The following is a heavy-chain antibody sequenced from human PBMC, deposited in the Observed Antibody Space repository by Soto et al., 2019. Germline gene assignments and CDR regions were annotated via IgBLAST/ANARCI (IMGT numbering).Heavy chain of an antibody. Sequence: QITLKESGPTLVKPTQTLTLTCTFSGFSLSTSGVGVGWIRQPPGKALEWPALIYWDDDKRYSPSLKSRLTITKDTSKNQVVLTMTNMDPVDTATYSCAHSLYDYVWGTNWFDPWGQGTLVTVSS. CDR3: AHSLYDYVWGTNWFDP. V-gene: IGHV2-5*02. D-gene: IGHD3-16*01. CDR2: IYWDDDK. CDR1: GFSLSTSGVG. J-gene: IGHJ5*02.